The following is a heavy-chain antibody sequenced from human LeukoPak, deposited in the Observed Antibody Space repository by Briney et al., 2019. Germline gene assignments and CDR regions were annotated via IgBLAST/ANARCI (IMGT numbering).Heavy chain of an antibody. CDR2: ISSSGSTI. CDR1: GFTFRSYE. J-gene: IGHJ4*02. CDR3: ARPVGATEDY. D-gene: IGHD1-26*01. V-gene: IGHV3-48*03. Sequence: GGSLRLSCAASGFTFRSYEMNWVRQAPGKGLEWVSYISSSGSTIYYADSVKGRFTISRDNARNSLYLQMNSLRAEDTAVYYCARPVGATEDYWGQGTLVTVSS.